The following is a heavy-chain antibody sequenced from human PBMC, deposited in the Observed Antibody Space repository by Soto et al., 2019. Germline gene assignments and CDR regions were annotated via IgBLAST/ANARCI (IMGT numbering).Heavy chain of an antibody. CDR2: MNPNSGNT. V-gene: IGHV1-8*01. CDR3: AREPSVLMVYATNWFDP. CDR1: GYTFTSYD. Sequence: QVQLVQSGAEVKKPGASVKVSCKASGYTFTSYDINWVRQATGQGLEWMGWMNPNSGNTGYAQKFQGRVTMTRNPSISTAYMELSSLRSEDTAVYYCAREPSVLMVYATNWFDPWGQGTLVTVSS. D-gene: IGHD2-8*01. J-gene: IGHJ5*02.